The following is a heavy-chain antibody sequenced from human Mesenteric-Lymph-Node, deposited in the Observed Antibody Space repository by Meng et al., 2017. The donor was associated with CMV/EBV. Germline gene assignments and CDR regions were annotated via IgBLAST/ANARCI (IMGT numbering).Heavy chain of an antibody. V-gene: IGHV4-34*01. J-gene: IGHJ3*02. D-gene: IGHD3-3*01. Sequence: SETLSLTCAVYGGSFSGYYWSWIRQPPGKGLEWIGEINHSGSTNYNPSLKSRVTISVDTSKNQFSLKLSSVTAADTAVYYCARAGDFWSGYHDAFDIWGQGTMVTVSS. CDR3: ARAGDFWSGYHDAFDI. CDR2: INHSGST. CDR1: GGSFSGYY.